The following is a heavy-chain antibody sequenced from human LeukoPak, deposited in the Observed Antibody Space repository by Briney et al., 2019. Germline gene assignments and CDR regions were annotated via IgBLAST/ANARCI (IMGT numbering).Heavy chain of an antibody. D-gene: IGHD5-24*01. CDR1: GYTFSDYY. CDR2: INPKSAAT. J-gene: IGHJ4*02. V-gene: IGHV1-2*02. CDR3: ARIRGVNNYHYDY. Sequence: GASVKVSCKPSGYTFSDYYTHWVRQPPRQGLDWMGWINPKSAATNYAQRFQGRVTMTRDTSITTAYMELSTLTSDDTAVYYCARIRGVNNYHYDYWGQGTLVTVSS.